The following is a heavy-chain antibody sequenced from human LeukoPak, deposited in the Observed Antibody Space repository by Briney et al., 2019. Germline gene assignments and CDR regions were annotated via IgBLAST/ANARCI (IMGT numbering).Heavy chain of an antibody. Sequence: ASVKVSCKASGYTFTSYYMHWVRQAPGQGLEWMGIINPSGGSTSYAQKFQGRVTMTRDTSTSTVYMELSSLRSEDTAVYYCARVRSSGYYGHYLDYWGQGTLVTVSS. CDR1: GYTFTSYY. J-gene: IGHJ4*02. D-gene: IGHD3-22*01. CDR2: INPSGGST. V-gene: IGHV1-46*01. CDR3: ARVRSSGYYGHYLDY.